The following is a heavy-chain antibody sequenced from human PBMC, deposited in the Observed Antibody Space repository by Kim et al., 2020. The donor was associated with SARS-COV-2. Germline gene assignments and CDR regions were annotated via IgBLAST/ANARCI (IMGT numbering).Heavy chain of an antibody. V-gene: IGHV3-23*01. CDR2: ISGSGGST. J-gene: IGHJ3*02. D-gene: IGHD6-19*01. CDR3: AKVGAVAGTAGHDAFDI. CDR1: GFTFSSYA. Sequence: GGSLRLSCAASGFTFSSYAMSWVRQAPGKGLEWVSAISGSGGSTYYADSVKGRFTISRDNSKNTLYLQMNSLRAEDTAVYYCAKVGAVAGTAGHDAFDIWGQGTMVTVSS.